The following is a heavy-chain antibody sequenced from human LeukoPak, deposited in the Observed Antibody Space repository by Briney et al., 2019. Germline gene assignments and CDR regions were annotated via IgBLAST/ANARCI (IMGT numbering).Heavy chain of an antibody. D-gene: IGHD3-9*01. CDR3: ARDSYDILTGYYSGPDY. CDR1: GFTFSSFG. J-gene: IGHJ4*02. Sequence: GTSLRLSCAASGFTFSSFGMHWVRQAPGKGLEWVTLIWYDGSSEYYVDSVKGRFTISRDNSKNTLYLQINSLRAEDTAVYCCARDSYDILTGYYSGPDYWGQGTLVTVSS. V-gene: IGHV3-33*01. CDR2: IWYDGSSE.